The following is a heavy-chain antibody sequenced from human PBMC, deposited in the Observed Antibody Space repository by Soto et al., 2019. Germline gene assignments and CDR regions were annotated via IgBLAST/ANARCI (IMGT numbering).Heavy chain of an antibody. J-gene: IGHJ4*02. CDR3: VSDRGYGHASVPYS. Sequence: QAQLVESGGGVVQPGRSLRLSCAASGFAFSSYGMHWVRQAPGTGLEWVAVISYDGSLQHYADSVKGRFTISRDNSKNMVHLTMSSLRAEDTAVYYCVSDRGYGHASVPYSWGQGTLVSVSS. V-gene: IGHV3-30*03. CDR1: GFAFSSYG. D-gene: IGHD5-18*01. CDR2: ISYDGSLQ.